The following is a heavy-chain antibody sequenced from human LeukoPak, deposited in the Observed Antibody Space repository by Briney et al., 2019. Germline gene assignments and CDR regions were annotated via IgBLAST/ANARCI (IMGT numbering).Heavy chain of an antibody. CDR2: INHSGST. CDR1: GGSFSGYY. D-gene: IGHD6-6*01. V-gene: IGHV4-34*01. CDR3: ARVGRGIAARPRPDYYYYMDV. J-gene: IGHJ6*03. Sequence: PSETPSLTCAVYGGSFSGYYWSWIRQPPGKGLEWIGEINHSGSTNYNPSLKSRVTISVDTSKNQFSLKLSSVTAADTAVYYCARVGRGIAARPRPDYYYYMDVWGKGTTVTVSS.